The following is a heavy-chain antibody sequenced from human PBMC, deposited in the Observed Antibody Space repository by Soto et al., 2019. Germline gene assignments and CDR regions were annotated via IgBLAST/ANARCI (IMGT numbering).Heavy chain of an antibody. V-gene: IGHV3-30-3*01. CDR2: ISFDGRDT. CDR3: ARKTGW. D-gene: IGHD6-19*01. J-gene: IGHJ4*02. CDR1: GFTFSNYA. Sequence: QVQLVESGGGVVQPGRSLRLSCATSGFTFSNYAMHWVRQAPGKGLEWVSIISFDGRDTYYADSVKGRFIISRDDSKSTFFLKMDGLRPEATAVYYCARKTGWWGQGPLVSVSS.